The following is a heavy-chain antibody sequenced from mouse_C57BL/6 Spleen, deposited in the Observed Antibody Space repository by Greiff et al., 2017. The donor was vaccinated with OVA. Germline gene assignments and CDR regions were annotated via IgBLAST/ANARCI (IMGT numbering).Heavy chain of an antibody. CDR3: ARDGYYYGSSYPFAY. CDR2: ISDGGSYT. D-gene: IGHD1-1*01. J-gene: IGHJ3*01. CDR1: GFTFSSYA. Sequence: EVHLVESGGGLVKPGGSLKLSCAASGFTFSSYAMSWVRQTPEKRLEWVATISDGGSYTYYPDNVKGRFTISRDNAKNNLYLQMSHLKSEDTAMYYCARDGYYYGSSYPFAYWGQGTLVTVSA. V-gene: IGHV5-4*01.